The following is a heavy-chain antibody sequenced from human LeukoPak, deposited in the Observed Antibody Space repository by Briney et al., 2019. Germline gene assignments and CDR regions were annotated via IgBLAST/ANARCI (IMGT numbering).Heavy chain of an antibody. CDR3: ASSSGY. CDR2: IYYSGST. CDR1: GGSISNYY. J-gene: IGHJ4*02. V-gene: IGHV4-59*12. Sequence: SETLSLTCTVSGGSISNYYWSWIRQPPGKGLEWIGYIYYSGSTKYNPSPKSRVTISVDTPKNQFSLKLSSVTAADTAVYYCASSSGYWGQGTLVTVSS. D-gene: IGHD3-10*01.